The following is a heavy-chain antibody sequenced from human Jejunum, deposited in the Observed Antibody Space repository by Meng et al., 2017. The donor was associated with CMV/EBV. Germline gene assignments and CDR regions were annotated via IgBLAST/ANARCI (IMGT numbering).Heavy chain of an antibody. D-gene: IGHD2-15*01. V-gene: IGHV3-23*01. Sequence: SSYGMSGVRQAPGKGLEWVSGISGSGGSTYYADSVKGRFTISRDNPKNTLYLQMNSLRAEDTAVYYCAKHPSVVVVSSAASEPDYWGQGTLVTVSS. CDR3: AKHPSVVVVSSAASEPDY. CDR1: SSYG. J-gene: IGHJ4*02. CDR2: ISGSGGST.